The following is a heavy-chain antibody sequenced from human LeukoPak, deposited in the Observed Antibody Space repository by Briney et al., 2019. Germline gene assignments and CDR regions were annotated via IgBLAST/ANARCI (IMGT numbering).Heavy chain of an antibody. V-gene: IGHV3-15*01. D-gene: IGHD3-10*01. J-gene: IGHJ4*02. CDR2: IKSKTDGGTT. CDR3: AKHLLLWFGELLNLDY. Sequence: GGSLRLSCAASGFTFSNAWMSWVRQAPGKGLEWVGRIKSKTDGGTTDYAAPVKGRFTISRDDSKNTLYLQMNSLTADDTAVYYCAKHLLLWFGELLNLDYWGQGTLVTVSS. CDR1: GFTFSNAW.